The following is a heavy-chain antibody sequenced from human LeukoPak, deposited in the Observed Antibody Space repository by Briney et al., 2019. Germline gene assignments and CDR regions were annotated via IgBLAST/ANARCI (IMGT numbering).Heavy chain of an antibody. Sequence: SETLSLTCTVSGGSISSSSYYWGWICQPPGKGLEWIGSIYYSGSTYYNPSLKSRVTISVDTSKNQFSLKLSSVTAADTAVYYCARNKRAVAGNYMDYWGQGTLVTVSS. D-gene: IGHD6-19*01. CDR3: ARNKRAVAGNYMDY. CDR1: GGSISSSSYY. CDR2: IYYSGST. V-gene: IGHV4-39*01. J-gene: IGHJ4*02.